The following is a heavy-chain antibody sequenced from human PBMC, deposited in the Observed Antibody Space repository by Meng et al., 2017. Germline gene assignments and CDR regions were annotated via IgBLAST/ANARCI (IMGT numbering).Heavy chain of an antibody. D-gene: IGHD2-2*02. CDR3: ARVVGDCASCYTGWFDP. V-gene: IGHV4-30-4*01. Sequence: QVQLQESGPRLVRPSQTLSLTCTVSGASISSAVFWIWIRQPPGKDLEWIGYISYSGATHYSPSLKSRLTISVDTAKNQFSLSLSSVTAADTAVYYCARVVGDCASCYTGWFDPWGQGTLVTVSS. J-gene: IGHJ5*02. CDR1: GASISSAVF. CDR2: ISYSGAT.